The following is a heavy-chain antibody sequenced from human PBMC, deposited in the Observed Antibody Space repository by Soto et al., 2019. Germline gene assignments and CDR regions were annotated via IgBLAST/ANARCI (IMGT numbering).Heavy chain of an antibody. Sequence: GGSLRLSCAASGSALRTHGMHWVRQAPGKGLEWVAVIWGDESKKYYADSVRGRFTISKDNSKNTLFLQMNTLRVEDTAVYYCARGAVAAGDFDYWGQGTLVTVSS. V-gene: IGHV3-33*01. D-gene: IGHD2-15*01. J-gene: IGHJ4*02. CDR2: IWGDESKK. CDR1: GSALRTHG. CDR3: ARGAVAAGDFDY.